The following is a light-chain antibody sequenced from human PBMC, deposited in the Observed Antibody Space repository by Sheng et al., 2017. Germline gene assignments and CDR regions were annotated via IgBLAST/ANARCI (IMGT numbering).Light chain of an antibody. CDR3: QQYDKVPLT. J-gene: IGKJ3*01. Sequence: DIQMTQSPSSLSASVGDRVTITCQASQGISNYLNWYQQKPGKAPKLLIYGASNLETGVPSRFSGSGSATHFTFTISSLQPEDFATYYCQQYDKVPLTFGPGTKVDIK. CDR2: GAS. V-gene: IGKV1-33*01. CDR1: QGISNY.